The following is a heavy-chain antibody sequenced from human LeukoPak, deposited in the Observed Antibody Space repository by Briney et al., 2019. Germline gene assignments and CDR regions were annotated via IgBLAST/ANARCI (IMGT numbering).Heavy chain of an antibody. CDR3: ARDDALGDNALDI. CDR2: ILNDGSQE. D-gene: IGHD3-16*01. Sequence: HTGRSLRLSCAASGFTFSSYGMHWVRQAPGKGLEWVAVILNDGSQEKYADSVKGRFTISRDNSKNTLFLQMNSLRAEGTAVYYCARDDALGDNALDIWGQGTMVTVSS. CDR1: GFTFSSYG. V-gene: IGHV3-33*01. J-gene: IGHJ3*02.